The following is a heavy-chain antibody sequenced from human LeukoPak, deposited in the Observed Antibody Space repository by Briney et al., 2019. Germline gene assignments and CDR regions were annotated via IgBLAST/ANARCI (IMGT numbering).Heavy chain of an antibody. V-gene: IGHV1-69*13. CDR3: ARGCSGGSCYSPFDY. CDR2: IIPIFGTA. Sequence: SVNVSCKASGGTFSSYAISWVRQAPGQGLEWMGGIIPIFGTANCAQKFQGRVTITADESTSTAYMELSSLRSEDTAVYYCARGCSGGSCYSPFDYWGQGTLVTVSS. CDR1: GGTFSSYA. D-gene: IGHD2-15*01. J-gene: IGHJ4*02.